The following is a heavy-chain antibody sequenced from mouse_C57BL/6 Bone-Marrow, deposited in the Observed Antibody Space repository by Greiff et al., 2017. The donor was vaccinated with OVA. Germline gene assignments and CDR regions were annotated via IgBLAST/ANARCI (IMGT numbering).Heavy chain of an antibody. CDR3: ARKGVVTTRGNYAMDY. D-gene: IGHD2-2*01. CDR1: GFTFSSYG. V-gene: IGHV5-6*01. CDR2: ISSGGSYT. Sequence: EVQLQESGGDLVKPGGSLKLSCAASGFTFSSYGMSWVRQTPDKRLEWVATISSGGSYTYYPDSVKGRFTISRDNAKNTLYLQMSSLKSEDTAMYYCARKGVVTTRGNYAMDYWGQGTSVTVSS. J-gene: IGHJ4*01.